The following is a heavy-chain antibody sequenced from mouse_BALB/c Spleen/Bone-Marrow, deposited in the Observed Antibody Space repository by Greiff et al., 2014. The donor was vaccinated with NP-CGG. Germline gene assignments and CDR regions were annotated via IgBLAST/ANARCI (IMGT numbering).Heavy chain of an antibody. V-gene: IGHV7-1*02. J-gene: IGHJ2*01. CDR2: SRNKVNDYTT. CDR1: GFTFSDFY. CDR3: ARAVYGNFDY. Sequence: EVMLVESGGGLVQPGGSLRLSCATSGFTFSDFYMEWVRQPPGRRLEWIAASRNKVNDYTTKYSASVKGRFIVSRDTSQSILYLQMNALRAKDTAIYYCARAVYGNFDYWGQGTTLTVSS. D-gene: IGHD2-1*01.